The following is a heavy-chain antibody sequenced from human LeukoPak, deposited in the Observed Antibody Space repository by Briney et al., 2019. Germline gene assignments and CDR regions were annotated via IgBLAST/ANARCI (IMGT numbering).Heavy chain of an antibody. CDR2: IKRDESEK. CDR1: GFSFSNYW. CDR3: ARNNGMDV. V-gene: IGHV3-7*03. Sequence: GGSLRLSCAASGFSFSNYWMSWVRQAPGKGLEWVANIKRDESEKSYVDSVKGRFTISKDNAKNSLYLQMNSLRAEDTALYHCARNNGMDVWGQGTTVIVSS. J-gene: IGHJ6*02.